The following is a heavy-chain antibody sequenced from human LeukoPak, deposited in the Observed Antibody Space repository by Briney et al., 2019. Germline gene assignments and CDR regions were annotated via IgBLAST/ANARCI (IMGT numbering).Heavy chain of an antibody. CDR3: ARAPSWYFGASYFDY. CDR2: IYHSGST. D-gene: IGHD3-3*01. Sequence: SETLSLTCAVSGGSISSGGYSWSWIRQPPGKGLEWIGYIYHSGSTYYNPSLKSRVTISVDRSKNQFSLKLSSVTAADTAVYYCARAPSWYFGASYFDYWGQGTLVTVSS. CDR1: GGSISSGGYS. V-gene: IGHV4-30-2*01. J-gene: IGHJ4*02.